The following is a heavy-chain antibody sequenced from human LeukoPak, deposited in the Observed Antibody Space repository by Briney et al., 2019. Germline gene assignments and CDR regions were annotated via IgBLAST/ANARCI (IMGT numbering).Heavy chain of an antibody. J-gene: IGHJ5*02. CDR2: INPSGGST. V-gene: IGHV1-46*01. D-gene: IGHD2-15*01. CDR3: ARAFVCSGGSCYSRYWFDP. Sequence: ASVKVSCKASGYTFTSYYMHWVRQAPGQGLEWMGIINPSGGSTSYAQKFQGRVTMTRDTSISTAYMVLSRLRSDDTAVYYCARAFVCSGGSCYSRYWFDPWGQGTLVTVSS. CDR1: GYTFTSYY.